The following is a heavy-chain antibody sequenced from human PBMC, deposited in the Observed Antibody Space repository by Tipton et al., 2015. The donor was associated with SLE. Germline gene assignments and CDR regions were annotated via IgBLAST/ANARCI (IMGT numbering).Heavy chain of an antibody. J-gene: IGHJ4*02. CDR1: GGSISSYY. Sequence: TLSLTCTVSGGSISSYYWSRIRQPPGKGLECIGYIYYSGSTNYNPPLKSRVTITVDTSKNQFSLKLSSVTAADTAVYYCARRGYDFWSGHFDYWGQGTLVTVSS. D-gene: IGHD3-3*01. CDR3: ARRGYDFWSGHFDY. CDR2: IYYSGST. V-gene: IGHV4-59*08.